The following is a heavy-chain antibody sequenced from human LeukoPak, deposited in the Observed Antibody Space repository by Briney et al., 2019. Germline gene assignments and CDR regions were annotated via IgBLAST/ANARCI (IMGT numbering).Heavy chain of an antibody. V-gene: IGHV1-69*13. CDR2: IIPIFGTA. Sequence: SVKVSCKASGGTFSSYAISWVRQAPGQGLEWMGGIIPIFGTANYAQKFQGRVTITADESTSTAYMELSSLRSEDTAVYYCASGREYSSSFHFTYWGPGTLVTVSS. CDR3: ASGREYSSSFHFTY. CDR1: GGTFSSYA. J-gene: IGHJ4*02. D-gene: IGHD6-6*01.